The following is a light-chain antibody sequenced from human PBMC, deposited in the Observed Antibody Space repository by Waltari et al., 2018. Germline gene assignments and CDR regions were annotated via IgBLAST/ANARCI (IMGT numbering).Light chain of an antibody. CDR2: SNN. V-gene: IGLV1-44*01. Sequence: QSVLTQPPSASGTPVQGVTISCSGSSSHIASNTVTWYHELPGTAPKVLIYSNNQRPSGVPDRFSGSKSGTSASLAISGLQSEDEADYYCAAWDDSLNGYVFGTGTKVTVL. CDR1: SSHIASNT. J-gene: IGLJ1*01. CDR3: AAWDDSLNGYV.